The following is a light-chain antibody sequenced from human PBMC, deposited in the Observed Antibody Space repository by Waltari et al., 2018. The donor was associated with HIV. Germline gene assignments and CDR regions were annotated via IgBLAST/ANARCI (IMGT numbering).Light chain of an antibody. CDR3: SSYTSSSTV. CDR1: SSDVGGYNY. Sequence: QSALTQPASVSGSPGQSITISCTGTSSDVGGYNYVSWYQQHPGKAPKLMIYDVSKRPSGVSNRFSGSKSGNTASLTISGLQAEDEADYYCSSYTSSSTVFGGGTKLTGL. CDR2: DVS. J-gene: IGLJ3*02. V-gene: IGLV2-14*01.